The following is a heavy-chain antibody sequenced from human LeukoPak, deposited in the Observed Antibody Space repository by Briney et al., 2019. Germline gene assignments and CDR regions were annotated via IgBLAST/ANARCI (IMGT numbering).Heavy chain of an antibody. D-gene: IGHD5-18*01. J-gene: IGHJ4*02. V-gene: IGHV3-30*02. CDR2: IWYDGSNK. CDR1: GFTFSSYG. CDR3: AKDRDVDTAMEIDY. Sequence: GGSLGLSCAASGFTFSSYGMHWVRQAPGKGLEWVAVIWYDGSNKYYADSVKGRFTISRDNSKNTLYLQMNSLRAEDTAVYYCAKDRDVDTAMEIDYWGQGTLVTVSS.